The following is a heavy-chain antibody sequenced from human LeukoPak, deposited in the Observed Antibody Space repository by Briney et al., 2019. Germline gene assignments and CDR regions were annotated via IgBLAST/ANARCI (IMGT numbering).Heavy chain of an antibody. J-gene: IGHJ4*02. V-gene: IGHV3-23*01. Sequence: GSLRLSCAASGFIFSSYAMSWVRQAPGKGLEWVSGISGSGGSTYYADSVKGRFTISRDNSKSTLYLQMNSLRAEDTAVYYCAKDLYSSLNWGQGTLVTVSS. D-gene: IGHD6-6*01. CDR3: AKDLYSSLN. CDR2: ISGSGGST. CDR1: GFIFSSYA.